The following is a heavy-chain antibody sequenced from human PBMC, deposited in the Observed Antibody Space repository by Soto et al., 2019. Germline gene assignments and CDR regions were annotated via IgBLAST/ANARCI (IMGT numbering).Heavy chain of an antibody. CDR3: ARPAGPIVGATSRQWFDP. V-gene: IGHV1-18*04. CDR2: ISAYNGNT. CDR1: GYTFTSYG. Sequence: GASVKVSCKASGYTFTSYGISWVRQAPGQGLEWMGWISAYNGNTNYAQKLQGRVTMTTDTSTSTAYMELRSLRSDDTAVYYCARPAGPIVGATSRQWFDPWGQGTLVTVS. J-gene: IGHJ5*02. D-gene: IGHD1-26*01.